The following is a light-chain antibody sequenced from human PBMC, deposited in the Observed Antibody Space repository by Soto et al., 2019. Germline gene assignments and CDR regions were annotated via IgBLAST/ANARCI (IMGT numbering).Light chain of an antibody. V-gene: IGLV1-44*01. CDR1: SSNLGINA. Sequence: QSVLTQPPSTSVTPGQRGTISCSGSSSNLGINAVNWYQQLPGTAPKLLIYSNNQRPPGVPDRFSGSNSGHSASLATSGLQAEDEGDYYCAVWDDSLNGVVFGGGTQLTVL. CDR3: AVWDDSLNGVV. J-gene: IGLJ3*02. CDR2: SNN.